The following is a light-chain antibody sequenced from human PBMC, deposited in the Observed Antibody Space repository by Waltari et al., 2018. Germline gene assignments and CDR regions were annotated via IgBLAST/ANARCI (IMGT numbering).Light chain of an antibody. CDR1: QSVSSY. CDR2: DAS. CDR3: QQRSNWPRDT. J-gene: IGKJ2*01. V-gene: IGKV3-11*01. Sequence: EIVLTQSPATLSLSPGERATLSCRASQSVSSYLARYQQKPGQAPRLLIYDASNRATGIPARFSGSGSGTDFTLTTSSLEPEDFAVYYCQQRSNWPRDTFGQGTKLEIK.